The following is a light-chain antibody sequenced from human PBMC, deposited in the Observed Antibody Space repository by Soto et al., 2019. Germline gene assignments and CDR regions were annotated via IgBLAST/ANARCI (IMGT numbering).Light chain of an antibody. CDR1: QGISSY. Sequence: IRMTPSPSSLSATTGARVTIPCRASQGISSYLAWYQQKPGKAPKLLIYAASTLQSGVPSRFSGSGSGTDFTLTISCLQSEDFATYYCQQSYSTPRTFGQGTKVDI. CDR3: QQSYSTPRT. J-gene: IGKJ1*01. CDR2: AAS. V-gene: IGKV1-8*01.